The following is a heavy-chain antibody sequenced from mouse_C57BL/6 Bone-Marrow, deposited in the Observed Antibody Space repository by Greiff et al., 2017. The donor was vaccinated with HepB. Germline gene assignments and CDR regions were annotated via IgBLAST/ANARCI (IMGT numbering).Heavy chain of an antibody. J-gene: IGHJ1*03. D-gene: IGHD2-3*01. CDR2: IYPRDGST. Sequence: VQLQQSGPELVKPGASVKLSCKASGYTFTSYDMNWVKQRPGQGLEWIGWIYPRDGSTKYNEKFKGKATLTVDTSSSTAYMELHSLTSEDSAVYFCARYDDGYYWWYFDVWGTGTTVTVSS. V-gene: IGHV1-85*01. CDR3: ARYDDGYYWWYFDV. CDR1: GYTFTSYD.